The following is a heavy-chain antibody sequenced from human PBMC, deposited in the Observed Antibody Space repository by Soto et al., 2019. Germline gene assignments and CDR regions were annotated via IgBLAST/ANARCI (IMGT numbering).Heavy chain of an antibody. CDR3: ARNGIPKVYGEDTAFDI. Sequence: TVSLTYSVSGGSTNSKYYYWSGVRQRPGKGLEWLGYIFHTRSTHYNPSFKRRLSISVDTSKEQFSLRLTAMAAADTALYYWARNGIPKVYGEDTAFDIWGPGTLVTVSS. D-gene: IGHD4-17*01. V-gene: IGHV4-31*03. CDR1: GGSTNSKYYY. J-gene: IGHJ3*02. CDR2: IFHTRST.